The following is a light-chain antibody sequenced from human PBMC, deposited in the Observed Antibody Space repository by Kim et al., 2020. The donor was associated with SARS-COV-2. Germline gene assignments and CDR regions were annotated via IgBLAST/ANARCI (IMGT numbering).Light chain of an antibody. V-gene: IGLV4-69*01. CDR2: LNSDGSH. Sequence: QLVLTQSPSASASLGASVKLTCTLSSGHSTYAIAWHRQQPEKGPQYLMKLNSDGSHTKGDGIPDRFSGSSSGAERYLAISSLQSEDEADYYCQTWGAGIQVFGGGTQLTVL. CDR3: QTWGAGIQV. CDR1: SGHSTYA. J-gene: IGLJ2*01.